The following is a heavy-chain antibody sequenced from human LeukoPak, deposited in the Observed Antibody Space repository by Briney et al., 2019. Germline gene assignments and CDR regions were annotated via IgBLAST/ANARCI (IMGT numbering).Heavy chain of an antibody. D-gene: IGHD2-15*01. CDR1: GFTLSSYL. Sequence: PGGSLRLSCAASGFTLSSYLMHWVRHAPGKGLVWVSRISTDGSRTTYADSVKGRFTISRDNAKNTLYLQMNSLRAEDTAVYYCARESYCSGGSCYSGRAFDIWGQGTMVTVSS. CDR2: ISTDGSRT. J-gene: IGHJ3*02. V-gene: IGHV3-74*01. CDR3: ARESYCSGGSCYSGRAFDI.